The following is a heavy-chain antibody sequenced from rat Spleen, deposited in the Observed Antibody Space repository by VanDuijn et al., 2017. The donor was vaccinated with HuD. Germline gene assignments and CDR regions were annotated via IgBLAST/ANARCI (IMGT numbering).Heavy chain of an antibody. V-gene: IGHV5-58*01. D-gene: IGHD1-11*01. J-gene: IGHJ2*01. CDR3: AVAGYGY. CDR1: GFTFSRYW. Sequence: EVQLVEAGGGLVQPGRSLKLSCVASGFTFSRYWMYWVRQAPGKGLEWVSSINNDGGNTCYPDSVRGRFTISRNNAENTVYLQMNSLRSEDTATYYCAVAGYGYWGQGVMVTVSS. CDR2: INNDGGNT.